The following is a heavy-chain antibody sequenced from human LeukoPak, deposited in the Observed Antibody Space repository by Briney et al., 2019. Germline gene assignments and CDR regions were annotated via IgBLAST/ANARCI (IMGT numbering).Heavy chain of an antibody. CDR3: AREGYYGSGSPPSLYFDY. CDR2: TSSDLNVK. CDR1: GFTFSSYW. J-gene: IGHJ4*02. D-gene: IGHD3-10*01. Sequence: GGSLRLSCAASGFTFSSYWMSWVRQAPGKGLEWVAVTSSDLNVKLYADSVKGRFTISRDNSRSTLYLQMNSLRPEDTAIYYCAREGYYGSGSPPSLYFDYWGQGTLVTVSS. V-gene: IGHV3-30*03.